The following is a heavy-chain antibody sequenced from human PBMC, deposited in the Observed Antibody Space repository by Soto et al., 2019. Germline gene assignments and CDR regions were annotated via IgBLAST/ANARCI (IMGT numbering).Heavy chain of an antibody. CDR3: ARRRLSRLMFGSNFDY. Sequence: PGGSLILSCACYGFTFSNYTMNWVLQAPGKGLEWVSSISRSNSYIKYADSVKGRFTVSRDNAKNSLYLQMNSLRAEDTAVYYCARRRLSRLMFGSNFDYWGKGTLITVSS. D-gene: IGHD3-10*02. CDR2: ISRSNSYI. J-gene: IGHJ4*02. CDR1: GFTFSNYT. V-gene: IGHV3-21*01.